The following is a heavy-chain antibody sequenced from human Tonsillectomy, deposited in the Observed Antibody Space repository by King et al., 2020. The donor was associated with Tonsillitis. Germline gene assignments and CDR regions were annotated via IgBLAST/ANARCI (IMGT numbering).Heavy chain of an antibody. V-gene: IGHV1-69*02. Sequence: QLVQSGAEVKMPGSSVKVSCKASGGIFITHSISWVRQAPGQGLEWMGRIIPILGRTNYTQKFQGRVTITADTSTNTAYMELNNLTSEDTAVYYCARIMSNRDVGRPGPTVSVSS. CDR1: GGIFITHS. D-gene: IGHD3-16*01. J-gene: IGHJ6*02. CDR2: IIPILGRT. CDR3: ARIMSNRDV.